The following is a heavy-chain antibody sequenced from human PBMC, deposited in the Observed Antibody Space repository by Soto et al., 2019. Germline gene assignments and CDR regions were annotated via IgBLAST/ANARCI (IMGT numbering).Heavy chain of an antibody. D-gene: IGHD2-15*01. CDR3: ARDLDRYCSVTSCHAMDV. V-gene: IGHV4-4*02. CDR2: VYHNGTS. Sequence: SETLSLTCVVSGGSIRSTNWWAWVRQTPGKGLEWIGEVYHNGTSNYNPSLKGRATISVDTSKDQVSLRLNSVIDADTAVYYCARDLDRYCSVTSCHAMDVWGQGTPVTVSS. CDR1: GGSIRSTNW. J-gene: IGHJ6*02.